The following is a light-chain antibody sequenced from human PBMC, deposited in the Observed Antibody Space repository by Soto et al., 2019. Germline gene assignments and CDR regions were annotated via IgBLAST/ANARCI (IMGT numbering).Light chain of an antibody. CDR1: QSISSW. CDR2: DAS. J-gene: IGKJ5*01. V-gene: IGKV1-5*01. CDR3: QQYNSYWVT. Sequence: DIQMTQSPSTLSASVGDRVTITCRASQSISSWLAWYQQKPGKAPKLLIYDASSLESGVPSRFSGSGSGTEFTLTISRLQPDDFATYYCQQYNSYWVTFGQGTRLEIK.